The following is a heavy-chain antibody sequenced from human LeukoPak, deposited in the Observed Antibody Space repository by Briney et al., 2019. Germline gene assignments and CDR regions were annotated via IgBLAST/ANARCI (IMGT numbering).Heavy chain of an antibody. D-gene: IGHD3-22*01. J-gene: IGHJ4*02. CDR1: GFSFSSYG. CDR2: IRYDGSSK. V-gene: IGHV3-30*02. CDR3: AKESESYDSSGSTFDH. Sequence: GGSLRLSCAASGFSFSSYGMHWVRQAPGKGLEWVALIRYDGSSKFYADSVKGRFTISRDHSKNTLYLQMNSLRPEDTAVYYCAKESESYDSSGSTFDHWGQGTLVTVSS.